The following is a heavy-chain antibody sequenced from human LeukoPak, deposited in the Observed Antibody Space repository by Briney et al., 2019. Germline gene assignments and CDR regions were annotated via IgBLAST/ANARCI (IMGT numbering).Heavy chain of an antibody. V-gene: IGHV3-21*01. CDR1: GFTVSSNY. J-gene: IGHJ4*02. CDR3: ARNIEGYKLYNFDS. D-gene: IGHD5-24*01. Sequence: PGGSLRLSCAASGFTVSSNYMSWVRQAPGKGLEWVSSISSRSTYIYYADSLKRRFTISRDYAKNLLYLQMNSLRAEDTAVYYCARNIEGYKLYNFDSWGQGTLVTVSS. CDR2: ISSRSTYI.